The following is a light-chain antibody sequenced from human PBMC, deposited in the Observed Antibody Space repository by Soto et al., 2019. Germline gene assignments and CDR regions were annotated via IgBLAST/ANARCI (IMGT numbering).Light chain of an antibody. V-gene: IGKV4-1*01. Sequence: DIVMTQSPDSLAVSLGERATINCKSSQSVLYSSNNKNYLAWYQQKPGQAPKLLIYWASTRESGVPDRFRGSGSVTDFTLTISSLQAEDVAIYYCQQYYSVPPWTFGQGTKVEIK. CDR2: WAS. CDR3: QQYYSVPPWT. CDR1: QSVLYSSNNKNY. J-gene: IGKJ1*01.